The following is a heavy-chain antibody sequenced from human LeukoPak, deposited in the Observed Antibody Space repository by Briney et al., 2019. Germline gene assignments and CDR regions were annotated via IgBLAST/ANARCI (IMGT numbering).Heavy chain of an antibody. CDR3: ARDTPAAGTRYFDY. Sequence: GGSLRLSCAASGFTVSSNYMSWVRQAPGKGLEWVSVIYSSGSTYYADSVKGRFTISRDNSKNTLYLQMNSLRAEDTAVYYCARDTPAAGTRYFDYWGQGTLLTVSS. D-gene: IGHD6-13*01. CDR2: IYSSGST. J-gene: IGHJ4*02. V-gene: IGHV3-66*01. CDR1: GFTVSSNY.